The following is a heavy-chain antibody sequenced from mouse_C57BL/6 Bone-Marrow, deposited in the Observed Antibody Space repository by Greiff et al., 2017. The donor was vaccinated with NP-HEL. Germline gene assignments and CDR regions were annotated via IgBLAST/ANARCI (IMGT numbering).Heavy chain of an antibody. CDR3: AGDRPYCSSPPYAMDY. CDR1: GFPITSGYY. D-gene: IGHD1-1*01. J-gene: IGHJ4*01. Sequence: QVQLKESGPGLVKPSQSLFLTCSITGFPITSGYYWIWIRQSPGKPLEWMGYITHSGETFYNPSLQSPISFTRETSKNQFFLQLNSVTTEDTAMYYCAGDRPYCSSPPYAMDYWGQGTSVTVSS. V-gene: IGHV12-3*01. CDR2: ITHSGET.